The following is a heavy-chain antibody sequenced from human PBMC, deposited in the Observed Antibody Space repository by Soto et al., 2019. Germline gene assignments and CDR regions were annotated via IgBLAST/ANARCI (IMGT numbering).Heavy chain of an antibody. CDR2: IYYSGST. Sequence: QLQLQESGPGLVKPSETLSLTCTVSGGSISSSSYYWGWIRQPPGKGLEWIGSIYYSGSTYYNPSLKSRGPLSVNTSKNPFSLKLSSVTAADTAVYYCARTRAVWFDPWGQGTLVTVSS. CDR3: ARTRAVWFDP. J-gene: IGHJ5*02. D-gene: IGHD6-19*01. CDR1: GGSISSSSYY. V-gene: IGHV4-39*01.